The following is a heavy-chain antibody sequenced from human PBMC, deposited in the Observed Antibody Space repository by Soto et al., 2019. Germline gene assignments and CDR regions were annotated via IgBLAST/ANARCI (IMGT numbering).Heavy chain of an antibody. CDR2: IRSKANSYAT. J-gene: IGHJ3*02. CDR1: GFTFSGSA. CDR3: TSGPPSTSYAFDI. V-gene: IGHV3-73*01. D-gene: IGHD3-16*01. Sequence: TVGSLRLSCAASGFTFSGSAMHWVRQASGKGLEWVGRIRSKANSYATAYAASVKGRFTISRDDSKNAAYLQMNSLKTEDTAVYYCTSGPPSTSYAFDIWGQGTMVTVSS.